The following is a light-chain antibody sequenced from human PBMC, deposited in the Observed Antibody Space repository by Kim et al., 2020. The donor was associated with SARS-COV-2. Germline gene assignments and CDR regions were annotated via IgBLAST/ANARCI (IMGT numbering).Light chain of an antibody. CDR3: QQYRSHST. J-gene: IGKJ1*01. V-gene: IGKV1-5*03. CDR2: KTS. Sequence: PPSIENTVTITCPASGFVNIWLAWYQQRPGQAPKLLIHKTSRLASGVPTRFSGGGSGTDFTLTISSLQPDDFATYFCQQYRSHSTFAQGTKVDIK. CDR1: GFVNIW.